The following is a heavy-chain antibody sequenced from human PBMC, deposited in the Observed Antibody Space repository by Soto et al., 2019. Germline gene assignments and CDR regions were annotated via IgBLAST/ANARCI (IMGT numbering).Heavy chain of an antibody. CDR3: AREPGHSSSSRYFDS. D-gene: IGHD6-6*01. J-gene: IGHJ4*02. CDR1: GGSVSSGSYY. Sequence: SETLSLTCTVSGGSVSSGSYYWSWIRQPPGKGLEWIGYIYYSGSTNYNPSLKSRVTISVDTSKNQFSLKLRSVTTADTAVYYCAREPGHSSSSRYFDSWGQGTLVTVSS. V-gene: IGHV4-61*01. CDR2: IYYSGST.